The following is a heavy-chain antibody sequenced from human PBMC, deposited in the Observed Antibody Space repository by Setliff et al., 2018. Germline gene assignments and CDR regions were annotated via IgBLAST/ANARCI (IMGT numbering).Heavy chain of an antibody. V-gene: IGHV3-30-3*01. CDR3: ARGTRSGGVYSYGLVYFDY. Sequence: GGSLRLSCAASGFTFSIYAMHWVRQAPGKGLEWVAAVSYDGSNEYYADSVKGRFTISRDNSKNTLYLQMNSLRAEDTAVYYCARGTRSGGVYSYGLVYFDYWGQGTLVTVSS. CDR2: VSYDGSNE. D-gene: IGHD5-18*01. CDR1: GFTFSIYA. J-gene: IGHJ4*02.